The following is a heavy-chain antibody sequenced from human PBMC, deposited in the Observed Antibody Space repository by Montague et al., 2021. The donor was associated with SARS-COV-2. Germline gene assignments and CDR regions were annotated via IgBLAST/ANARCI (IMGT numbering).Heavy chain of an antibody. D-gene: IGHD3-22*01. Sequence: SETLSLTCAVHGGSFSTYSWNWIRQPPGKGLEWIGEIHHGGSTNYNPSLKSRVTISADTSKNQFSLKLTSVAAADTAVYYCARPGDGVVPSPILVVGPYYSFDALDIWGKGTTVTVSS. CDR2: IHHGGST. J-gene: IGHJ3*02. V-gene: IGHV4-34*01. CDR3: ARPGDGVVPSPILVVGPYYSFDALDI. CDR1: GGSFSTYS.